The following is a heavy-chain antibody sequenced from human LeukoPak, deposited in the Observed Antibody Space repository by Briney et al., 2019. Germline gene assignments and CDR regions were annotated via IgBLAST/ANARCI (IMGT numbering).Heavy chain of an antibody. CDR3: ATDPPWSNDAFDI. J-gene: IGHJ3*02. CDR1: GFTFRNYW. V-gene: IGHV3-7*01. Sequence: SGGSLRLSCAASGFTFRNYWMTWVRQAPGKGLEWVANIKGDGSDKYYVGSVKGRFTISRDNAKSSLYLQMNGLRADDTAVYYCATDPPWSNDAFDIWGQGTTVTVSS. CDR2: IKGDGSDK. D-gene: IGHD2-8*02.